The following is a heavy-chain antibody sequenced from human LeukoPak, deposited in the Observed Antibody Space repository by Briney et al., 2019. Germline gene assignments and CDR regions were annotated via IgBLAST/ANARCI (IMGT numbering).Heavy chain of an antibody. CDR2: IKQDGSEK. V-gene: IGHV3-7*01. CDR1: GFTFSSYW. CDR3: ARDRDIAVAGTGWFDP. Sequence: GGSLRLSCAASGFTFSSYWMSWVRQAPGTGLEWVANIKQDGSEKYYVDSVKGRFTISRDNAKNSLYLQMNSLRAEDTAVYYCARDRDIAVAGTGWFDPWGQGTLVTVSS. J-gene: IGHJ5*02. D-gene: IGHD6-19*01.